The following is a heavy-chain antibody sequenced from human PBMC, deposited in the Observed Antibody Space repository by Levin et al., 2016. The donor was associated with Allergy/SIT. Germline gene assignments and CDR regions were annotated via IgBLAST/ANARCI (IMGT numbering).Heavy chain of an antibody. Sequence: VRQAPGKGLEWVSVIYSGGSTYYADSVKGRFTISRDNSKNTLYLQMNSLRAEDTAVYYCARDPSSSARGSAFDIWGQGTMVTVSS. V-gene: IGHV3-53*01. CDR3: ARDPSSSARGSAFDI. J-gene: IGHJ3*02. CDR2: IYSGGST. D-gene: IGHD6-6*01.